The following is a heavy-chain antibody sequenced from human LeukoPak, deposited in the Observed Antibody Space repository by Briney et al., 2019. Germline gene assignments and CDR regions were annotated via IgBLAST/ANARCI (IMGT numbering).Heavy chain of an antibody. D-gene: IGHD2-2*01. Sequence: PGGSLRLSCAASGFTFSSYAMSWVRQAPGKGLEWVSAISGGGGSTYYADSVKGRFTISRDNSKNTLYLQMNSLRAEDTAVYYCAKVIVVVPDNWFDPWGQGTLVTVSS. CDR1: GFTFSSYA. CDR3: AKVIVVVPDNWFDP. CDR2: ISGGGGST. V-gene: IGHV3-23*01. J-gene: IGHJ5*02.